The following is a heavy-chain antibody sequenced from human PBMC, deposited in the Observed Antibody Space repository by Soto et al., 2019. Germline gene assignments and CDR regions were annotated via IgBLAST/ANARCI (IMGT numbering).Heavy chain of an antibody. V-gene: IGHV1-18*01. D-gene: IGHD2-15*01. CDR3: ARDESLLPEENYFDY. CDR2: ISAYNGNT. J-gene: IGHJ4*02. CDR1: GYTFTSYG. Sequence: KKIRASVKVSCKASGYTFTSYGIIWVRQAPGQGLEWMGWISAYNGNTNYAQKLQGRVTMTTDTSTSTAYMELRSLRSDDTAVYYCARDESLLPEENYFDYWGQGTLVTVSS.